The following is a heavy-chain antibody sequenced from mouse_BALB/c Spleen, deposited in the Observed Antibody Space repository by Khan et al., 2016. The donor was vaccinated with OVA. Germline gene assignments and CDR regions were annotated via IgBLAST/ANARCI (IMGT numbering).Heavy chain of an antibody. CDR3: ARNSDMYDCTY. CDR2: IRSGGKT. Sequence: QVQLKQSGPGLVQPSQSLSITCRVAGFSLTTYGVHWVRQSPGMGLEWRGVIRSGGKTNYKAAFRSRLSITKDTSKSQVFFKMDSLQADDTGLYYCARNSDMYDCTYWGQGTLVTVSA. CDR1: GFSLTTYG. D-gene: IGHD2-14*01. J-gene: IGHJ3*01. V-gene: IGHV2-2*01.